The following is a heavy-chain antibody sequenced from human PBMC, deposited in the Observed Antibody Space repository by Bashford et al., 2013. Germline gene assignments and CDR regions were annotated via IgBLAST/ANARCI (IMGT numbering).Heavy chain of an antibody. CDR1: GFTFSDYY. J-gene: IGHJ4*02. CDR2: ITVGGSTI. D-gene: IGHD2-8*01. V-gene: IGHV3-11*04. Sequence: GGSLRLSCAASGFTFSDYYMTRIRQAPGKGLEWVSYITVGGSTIYYADSVRGRFTISRDDAKNTLYLQMNSLRVEDTAVYYCVRERVCTTPRCHLHDFDFWGQGTLVTVSS. CDR3: VRERVCTTPRCHLHDFDF.